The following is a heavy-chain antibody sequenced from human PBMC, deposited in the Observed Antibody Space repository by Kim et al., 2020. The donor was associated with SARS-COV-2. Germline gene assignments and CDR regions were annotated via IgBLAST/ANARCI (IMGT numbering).Heavy chain of an antibody. CDR3: ARGKKNLAGRSYYYYGMDV. CDR1: GYTFTSYG. D-gene: IGHD6-19*01. J-gene: IGHJ6*02. CDR2: ISAYNGNT. V-gene: IGHV1-18*01. Sequence: ASVKVSCKASGYTFTSYGISWVRQAPGQGLEWMGWISAYNGNTNYAQKLQGRVTMTTDTSTSTAYMELRSLRSDDTAVYYCARGKKNLAGRSYYYYGMDVWGQGTTVTVSS.